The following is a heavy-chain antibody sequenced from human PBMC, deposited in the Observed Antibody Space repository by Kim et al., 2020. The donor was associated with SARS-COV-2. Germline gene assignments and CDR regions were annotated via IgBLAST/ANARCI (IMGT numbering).Heavy chain of an antibody. CDR3: ARDRITMIVVASGAFDY. V-gene: IGHV3-30-3*01. CDR1: GFTFSSYA. D-gene: IGHD3-22*01. J-gene: IGHJ4*02. Sequence: GGSLRLSCAASGFTFSSYAMHWVRQAPGKGLEWVAVISYDGSNKYYADSVKGRFTISRDNSKNTLYLQMNSLRAEDTAVYYFARDRITMIVVASGAFDYWCQGTLVTVSS. CDR2: ISYDGSNK.